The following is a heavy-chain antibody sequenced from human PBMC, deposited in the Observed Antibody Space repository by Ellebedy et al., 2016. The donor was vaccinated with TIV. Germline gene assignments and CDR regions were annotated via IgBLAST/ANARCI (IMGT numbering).Heavy chain of an antibody. CDR1: GHTFSSYY. CDR2: IFVSGGNA. Sequence: ASVKVSCXASGHTFSSYYIHWVRQAPGQGLEWMGIIFVSGGNANYAQKFQGRVTITADESTTTAYMELSSLRSEDTAVYYCARGQAGMNYFDSHFDSWGQGTLVTVSS. V-gene: IGHV1-46*01. J-gene: IGHJ4*02. D-gene: IGHD3-22*01. CDR3: ARGQAGMNYFDSHFDS.